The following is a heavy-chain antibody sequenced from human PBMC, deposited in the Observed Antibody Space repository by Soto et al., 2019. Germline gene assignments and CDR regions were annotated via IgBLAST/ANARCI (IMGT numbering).Heavy chain of an antibody. CDR2: ISGGGSNT. CDR1: LFPFSSYV. J-gene: IGHJ6*04. CDR3: AKVDLRGSYLGVPVYYYGMEV. Sequence: GGSLRLSCAASLFPFSSYVMSWVRQAPGKGLEWVSGISGGGSNTFYADSVKGRFTISRDNSKNTLLFHMNSLGAEDTAVYYCAKVDLRGSYLGVPVYYYGMEVWGEVTKVTVSS. V-gene: IGHV3-23*01. D-gene: IGHD1-26*01.